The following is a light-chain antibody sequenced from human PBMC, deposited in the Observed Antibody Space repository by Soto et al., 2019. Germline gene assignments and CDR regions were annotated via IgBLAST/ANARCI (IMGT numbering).Light chain of an antibody. CDR3: QQYGTFPPT. CDR2: DAS. J-gene: IGKJ1*01. Sequence: EIVFTQSPGTLSLTPGDRATLSCRASQSVRSTYLAWYQKKPGQAPRLLIYDASSTATGIPDRFCGSGSGTDFTLTIRRLEPEDFAVYYCQQYGTFPPTSGQRAKVDIK. V-gene: IGKV3-20*01. CDR1: QSVRSTY.